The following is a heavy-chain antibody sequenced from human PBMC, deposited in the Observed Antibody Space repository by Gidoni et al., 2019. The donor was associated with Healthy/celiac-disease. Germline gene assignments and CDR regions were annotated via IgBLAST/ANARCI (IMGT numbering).Heavy chain of an antibody. CDR1: GGSISSSSYY. CDR3: ASYPYYYGSGSYLH. V-gene: IGHV4-39*07. J-gene: IGHJ4*02. Sequence: QLQLQESGPGLVKPSETLSLTCTVSGGSISSSSYYWGWIRQPPGKGLVGIGCIYYSGSTYYNPSLKSRVTISVVTSKNQFALKLSSVTAADTAVYYCASYPYYYGSGSYLHWGQGTLVTVSS. D-gene: IGHD3-10*01. CDR2: IYYSGST.